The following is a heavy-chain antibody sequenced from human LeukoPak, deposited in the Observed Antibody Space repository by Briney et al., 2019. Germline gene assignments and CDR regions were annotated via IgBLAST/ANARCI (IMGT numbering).Heavy chain of an antibody. V-gene: IGHV4-39*02. CDR3: ARRTGSHLPNWFDP. J-gene: IGHJ5*02. Sequence: SETLSLTCAVSGGSISSSGYYWAWIRQPPGKGLERIGSIHNSGGTYYNPSLNSRVTITVDASKNHFSLKLSSVTAADTAVYYCARRTGSHLPNWFDPWGQGTLVTVSS. CDR2: IHNSGGT. CDR1: GGSISSSGYY. D-gene: IGHD3-10*01.